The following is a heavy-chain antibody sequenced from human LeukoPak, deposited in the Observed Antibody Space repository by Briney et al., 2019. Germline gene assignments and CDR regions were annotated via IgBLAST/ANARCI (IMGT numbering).Heavy chain of an antibody. CDR3: ARDDPTTVTTIFDY. J-gene: IGHJ4*02. CDR1: GYTFTGYY. V-gene: IGHV1-2*02. D-gene: IGHD4-17*01. Sequence: ASVKVSCKASGYTFTGYYMHWVRQAPGQGLEWMGWINPNSGGTNYAQKFQGRVTMTRDTSISTAYMELSRLRSDDTAVYYCARDDPTTVTTIFDYWGQGTLVTVSS. CDR2: INPNSGGT.